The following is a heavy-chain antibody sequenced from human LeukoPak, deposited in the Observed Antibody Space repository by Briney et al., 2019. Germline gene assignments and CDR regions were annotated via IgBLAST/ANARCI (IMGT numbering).Heavy chain of an antibody. Sequence: SETLSLTCTVSGGSISSYYWSWIRQPPGKGLEWIGYIYYSGSTNYNPSLKRRVTISVDTSKNQFSLKLSSVTAADTAVYYCASTNIVATFYHAFDIWGQGTMVTVSS. D-gene: IGHD5-12*01. CDR1: GGSISSYY. CDR3: ASTNIVATFYHAFDI. V-gene: IGHV4-59*01. J-gene: IGHJ3*02. CDR2: IYYSGST.